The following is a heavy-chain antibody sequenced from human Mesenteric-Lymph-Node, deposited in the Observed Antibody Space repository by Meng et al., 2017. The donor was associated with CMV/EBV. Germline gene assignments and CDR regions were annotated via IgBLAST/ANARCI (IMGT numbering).Heavy chain of an antibody. D-gene: IGHD6-13*01. V-gene: IGHV4-39*07. CDR1: GDSN. Sequence: GSLRLSCTVSGDSNWGWIRQPPGKGLEWIGIFYYSGTTYYNPSLKSRVTISVDTSKNQFSLKLSSVTAADTAVYYAAAAARYYWYGMDVWGQGTTVTVSS. CDR2: FYYSGTT. CDR3: AAAARYYWYGMDV. J-gene: IGHJ6*02.